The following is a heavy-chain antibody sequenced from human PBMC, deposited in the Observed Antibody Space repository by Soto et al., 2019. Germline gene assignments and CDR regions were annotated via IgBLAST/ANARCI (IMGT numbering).Heavy chain of an antibody. CDR3: ARERNGYNSIFDY. CDR2: ISGSGGST. CDR1: GFTFSSYA. J-gene: IGHJ4*01. Sequence: GGSLRLSCAASGFTFSSYAMSWVRQAPGKGLEWVSAISGSGGSTYYADSVKGRFTISRDNAKNSLYLQMNSLRAEDTAVYYCARERNGYNSIFDYWGHGTLVTVSS. V-gene: IGHV3-23*01. D-gene: IGHD5-12*01.